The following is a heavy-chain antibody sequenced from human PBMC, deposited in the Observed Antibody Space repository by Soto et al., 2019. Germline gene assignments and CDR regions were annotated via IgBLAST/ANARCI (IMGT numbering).Heavy chain of an antibody. V-gene: IGHV1-2*02. J-gene: IGHJ3*02. D-gene: IGHD2-21*02. CDR1: GYNFTGYY. CDR2: INPNSCST. CDR3: ARGAYCGGDCYTWPYAFDI. Sequence: VASVKVSCKXSGYNFTGYYMHWVRQAPGQGQGWMGWINPNSCSTNYAQKCQGRVTMTRDTSSSTAYLDLSRLRSDDTAVYYCARGAYCGGDCYTWPYAFDIWGQGTMVTVSS.